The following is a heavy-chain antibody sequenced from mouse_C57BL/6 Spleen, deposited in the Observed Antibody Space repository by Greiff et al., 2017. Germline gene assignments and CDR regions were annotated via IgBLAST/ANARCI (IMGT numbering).Heavy chain of an antibody. D-gene: IGHD2-1*01. CDR1: GYTFTSYW. CDR3: ARSEGNYGAWFAY. CDR2: INPSSGYT. V-gene: IGHV1-7*01. Sequence: VQLQQSGAELAKPGASVKLSCKASGYTFTSYWMHWVKQRPGQGLEWIGYINPSSGYTKYNQKFKDKATLTADKSSSTADMQLSSLTYEDSAVYYCARSEGNYGAWFAYWGQGTLVTVSA. J-gene: IGHJ3*01.